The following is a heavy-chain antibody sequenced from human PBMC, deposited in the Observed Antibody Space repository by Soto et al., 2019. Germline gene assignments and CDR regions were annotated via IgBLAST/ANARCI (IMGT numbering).Heavy chain of an antibody. CDR1: GGSIYTYY. V-gene: IGHV4-59*05. J-gene: IGHJ6*02. CDR2: IYYSGST. D-gene: IGHD3-3*01. Sequence: SETLSLTCNVSGGSIYTYYWNWIRQSPGKGLEWIGSIYYSGSTYYNPSLKSRVTISVDTSKNQFSLKLSSVTAADTAVYYCARLSGYYDFWSGYYRTELYYYYYGMDVWGQGTTVTVSS. CDR3: ARLSGYYDFWSGYYRTELYYYYYGMDV.